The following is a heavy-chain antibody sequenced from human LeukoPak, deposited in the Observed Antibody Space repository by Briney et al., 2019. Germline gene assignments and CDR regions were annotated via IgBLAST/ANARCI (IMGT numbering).Heavy chain of an antibody. CDR2: IYYSGST. V-gene: IGHV4-59*01. CDR1: GGSISSYY. J-gene: IGHJ6*04. Sequence: SETLFLTCTVSGGSISSYYWSWIRQPPGKGLEWIGYIYYSGSTNYNPSLKSRVTISVDTSKNQFSLKLSSVTAADTAVYYCARLYYYGMDVWGKGTTVTVSS. CDR3: ARLYYYGMDV.